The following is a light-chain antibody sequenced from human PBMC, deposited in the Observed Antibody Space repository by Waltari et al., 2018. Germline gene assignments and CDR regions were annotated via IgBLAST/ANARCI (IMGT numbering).Light chain of an antibody. CDR2: AKD. CDR3: HSRDASGVGGA. V-gene: IGLV3-19*01. CDR1: SLRTYY. J-gene: IGLJ2*01. Sequence: TQDPAVSVALGQTVSLPCQGDSLRTYYASWYQQRPGQAPVLVMYAKDSRPSGVPDRFPASSSDNTASLTITGAQAEDEAYYYCHSRDASGVGGAFGGGTKLTVL.